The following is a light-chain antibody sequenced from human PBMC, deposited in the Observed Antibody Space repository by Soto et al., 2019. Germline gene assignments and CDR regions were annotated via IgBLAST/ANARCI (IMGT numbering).Light chain of an antibody. V-gene: IGLV1-44*01. CDR1: TSNIGSKT. CDR3: ATWDDSLNGLYV. Sequence: QSVLTQPPSASGTPGQSVTISCSGSTSNIGSKTVSWYQQVPGAAPKLLIYSTNQWPSGVPDRFSGSKSGTSASLTISGLQSEDEADYHCATWDDSLNGLYVFGPGAKLTVL. CDR2: STN. J-gene: IGLJ1*01.